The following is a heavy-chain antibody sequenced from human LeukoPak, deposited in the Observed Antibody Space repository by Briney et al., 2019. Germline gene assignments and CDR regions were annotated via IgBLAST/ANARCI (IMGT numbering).Heavy chain of an antibody. CDR3: ARVYYQDSGTSYRHLDY. J-gene: IGHJ4*02. Sequence: GGSLRLSCAASGFTFRNYCMTWVRQVPGKGLEWVASIKQDESEKYFLDSVKGRFTISRDNAENSLYLQMNSLRAEDTAVYYCARVYYQDSGTSYRHLDYWGQGTLVTVSS. CDR2: IKQDESEK. V-gene: IGHV3-7*01. D-gene: IGHD3-22*01. CDR1: GFTFRNYC.